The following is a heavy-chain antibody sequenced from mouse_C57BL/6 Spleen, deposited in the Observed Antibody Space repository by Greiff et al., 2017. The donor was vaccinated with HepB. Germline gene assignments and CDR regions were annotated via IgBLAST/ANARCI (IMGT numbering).Heavy chain of an antibody. D-gene: IGHD1-1*01. CDR2: INPSSGYT. V-gene: IGHV1-7*01. Sequence: VQVVESGAELAKPGASVKLSCKASGYTFTSYWMHWVKQRPGQGLEWIGYINPSSGYTKYNQKFKDKATLTADKSSSTAYMQLSSLTYEDSAVYYCARSVGYYGSSYEDYAMDYWGQGTSVTVSS. CDR1: GYTFTSYW. CDR3: ARSVGYYGSSYEDYAMDY. J-gene: IGHJ4*01.